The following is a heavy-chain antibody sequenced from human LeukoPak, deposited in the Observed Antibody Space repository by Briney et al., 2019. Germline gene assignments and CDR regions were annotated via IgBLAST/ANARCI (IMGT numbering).Heavy chain of an antibody. D-gene: IGHD3-3*01. CDR2: IYHSGST. CDR1: GYSISSGYY. J-gene: IGHJ6*03. CDR3: ARVMTYYDFWSGYYVDYYYYYMDV. V-gene: IGHV4-38-2*01. Sequence: SETLSLTCAVSGYSISSGYYWGWIRQPPGKGLEWIGSIYHSGSTYYNPSLKSRVTISVDTSENQFSLKLSSVTAADTAVYYCARVMTYYDFWSGYYVDYYYYYMDVWGKGTTVTVSS.